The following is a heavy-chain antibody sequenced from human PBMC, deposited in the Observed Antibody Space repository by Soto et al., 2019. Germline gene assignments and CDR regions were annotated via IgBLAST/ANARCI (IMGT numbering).Heavy chain of an antibody. J-gene: IGHJ3*02. V-gene: IGHV6-1*01. CDR1: GDSVSSNSAA. CDR3: ARALAAYLALDAFDT. CDR2: TYYRSKWYN. D-gene: IGHD3-10*01. Sequence: PSQTLSLTCAISGDSVSSNSAAWNWIRQSPSRGLEWLGRTYYRSKWYNDYAVSVKSRITINPGTSKNQFSLQLNSVTPEDTAVYYCARALAAYLALDAFDTWAPATMATVSS.